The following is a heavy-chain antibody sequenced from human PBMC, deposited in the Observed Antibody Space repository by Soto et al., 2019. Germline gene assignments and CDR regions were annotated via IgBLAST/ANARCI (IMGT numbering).Heavy chain of an antibody. Sequence: ASVKVSCKASGYTFTTYYIHWVRQAPGQGLEWMGIINPSGGSTSYAQKFQGRFTISRDDSVNTAYLQMNSLKTEDTAVYYCSSHSPEDMIRTWGQGTLVTVSS. CDR3: SSHSPEDMIRT. CDR2: INPSGGST. V-gene: IGHV1-46*03. CDR1: GYTFTTYY. D-gene: IGHD2-15*01. J-gene: IGHJ5*02.